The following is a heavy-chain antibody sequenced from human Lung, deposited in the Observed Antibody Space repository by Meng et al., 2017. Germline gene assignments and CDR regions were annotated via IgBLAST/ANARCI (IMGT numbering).Heavy chain of an antibody. D-gene: IGHD6-13*01. CDR3: ARDIYTSTWLGMDV. V-gene: IGHV6-1*01. J-gene: IGHJ6*02. Sequence: SETLSLTYAISGDTVSSNSASWNWIRQSPSRGLEWLGRTYYRSKWSNDYAVSVKSRMTINPDTSKNQFSLQLNSVTPEDTAVYYCARDIYTSTWLGMDVWGQGTTVTVSS. CDR1: GDTVSSNSAS. CDR2: TYYRSKWSN.